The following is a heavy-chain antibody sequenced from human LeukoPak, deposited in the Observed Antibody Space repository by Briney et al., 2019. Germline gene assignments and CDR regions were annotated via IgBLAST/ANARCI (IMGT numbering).Heavy chain of an antibody. J-gene: IGHJ6*03. CDR1: GDTFSNHP. Sequence: GASVKVSCKASGDTFSNHPINWVRQAPGQGLEWMGIINPSGGSTSYAPKFQGRVTMTRDMSTSTVYMELSSLRSEDTAVYYCVRGTVTLGGPYYMDVWGKGTTVTVSS. CDR2: INPSGGST. V-gene: IGHV1-46*01. CDR3: VRGTVTLGGPYYMDV. D-gene: IGHD1-1*01.